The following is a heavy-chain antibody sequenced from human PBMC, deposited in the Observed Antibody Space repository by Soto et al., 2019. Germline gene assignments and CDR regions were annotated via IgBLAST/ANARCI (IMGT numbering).Heavy chain of an antibody. CDR1: GFTFSDYY. V-gene: IGHV3-11*01. CDR2: ISSSGSTI. CDR3: SRVVRRVRAILDY. Sequence: GGSLRLSCAASGFTFSDYYMSWIRQAPGKGLEWVSYISSSGSTIYYADSVKGRFTISRDNAKNSLYLQMNSLRAEDTAVYYCSRVVRRVRAILDYWGQGTLGTSPQ. J-gene: IGHJ4*02. D-gene: IGHD3-10*01.